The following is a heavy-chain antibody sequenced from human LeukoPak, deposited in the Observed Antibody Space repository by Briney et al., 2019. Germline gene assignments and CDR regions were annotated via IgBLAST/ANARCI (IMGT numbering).Heavy chain of an antibody. J-gene: IGHJ5*02. CDR1: GGSISSSSYY. V-gene: IGHV4-39*07. CDR3: AGEPVGDFWATFDP. CDR2: IYYSGST. Sequence: SETLSLTCTVSGGSISSSSYYWGWIRQPPGKGLEWIGSIYYSGSTYYTPSLKSRVTISVDTSKNQFSLKLSSVTAADTAVYYCAGEPVGDFWATFDPWGQGTLVTVSS. D-gene: IGHD3-3*01.